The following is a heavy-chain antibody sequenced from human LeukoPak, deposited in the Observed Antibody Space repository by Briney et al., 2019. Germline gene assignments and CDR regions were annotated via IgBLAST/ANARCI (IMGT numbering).Heavy chain of an antibody. Sequence: GGSLRLSCAASGFTFSSYSMNWVRQAPGKGLEGVSSISSSSSYIYYADSVKGRFTISRDNAKNSLYLQMNSLRAEDTAVYYCARDLMSAYCGGDCYLVDYWGQGTLVTVSS. CDR3: ARDLMSAYCGGDCYLVDY. J-gene: IGHJ4*02. CDR1: GFTFSSYS. V-gene: IGHV3-21*01. D-gene: IGHD2-21*02. CDR2: ISSSSSYI.